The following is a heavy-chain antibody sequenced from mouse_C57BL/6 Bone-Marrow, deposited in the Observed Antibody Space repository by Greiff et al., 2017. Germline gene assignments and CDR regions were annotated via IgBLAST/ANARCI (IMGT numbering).Heavy chain of an antibody. D-gene: IGHD1-1*01. Sequence: VQLQQSGAELARPGASVKLSCKASGYTFTSYGISWVKQRTGQGLEWIGEIYPRSGNTYYNAKFKGKATLTADKSSSTAYMELRSLTSADSAVYFCARGYGKGLYAMDYWGQGTSVTVSS. J-gene: IGHJ4*01. CDR3: ARGYGKGLYAMDY. CDR2: IYPRSGNT. V-gene: IGHV1-81*01. CDR1: GYTFTSYG.